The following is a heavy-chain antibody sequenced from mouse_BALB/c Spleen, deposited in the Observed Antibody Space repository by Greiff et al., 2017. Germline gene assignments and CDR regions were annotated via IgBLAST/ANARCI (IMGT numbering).Heavy chain of an antibody. D-gene: IGHD1-2*01. Sequence: EVKVVESGGGLVQPKGSLKLSCAASGFTFNTYAMNWVRQAPGKGLEWVARIRSKSNNYATYYADSVKDRFTISRDDSQSMLYLQMNNLKTEDTAMYYCVRHYGGMDYWGQGTSVTVSS. CDR3: VRHYGGMDY. J-gene: IGHJ4*01. CDR1: GFTFNTYA. V-gene: IGHV10-1*02. CDR2: IRSKSNNYAT.